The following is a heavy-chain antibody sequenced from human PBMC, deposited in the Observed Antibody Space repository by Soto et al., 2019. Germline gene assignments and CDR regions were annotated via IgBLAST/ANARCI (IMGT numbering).Heavy chain of an antibody. CDR2: ISAYNGNT. CDR3: ARDKYSGHPFDY. J-gene: IGHJ4*02. Sequence: ASVKVSCKASGYTFTSYCISWVRQAPGQGLEWMGWISAYNGNTNYAQKLQGRVTMTTDTSTSTAYMELRSLRSDDTAVYYCARDKYSGHPFDYWGQGTLVTVSS. CDR1: GYTFTSYC. V-gene: IGHV1-18*04. D-gene: IGHD5-12*01.